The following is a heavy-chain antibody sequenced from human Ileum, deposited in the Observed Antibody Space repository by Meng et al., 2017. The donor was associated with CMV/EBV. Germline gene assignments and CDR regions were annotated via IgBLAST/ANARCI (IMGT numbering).Heavy chain of an antibody. V-gene: IGHV3-72*01. Sequence: GGSLRLSCAGSGFTLSDHYMDWVRQAPGKGLEWVGRTRNKGNSYTTEYAASVKGRFTISRDDSKNSLYLQMNSLKTEDTAVYYCGRNRVDYWGQGTLVTVSS. D-gene: IGHD1-14*01. CDR2: TRNKGNSYTT. CDR1: GFTLSDHY. CDR3: GRNRVDY. J-gene: IGHJ4*02.